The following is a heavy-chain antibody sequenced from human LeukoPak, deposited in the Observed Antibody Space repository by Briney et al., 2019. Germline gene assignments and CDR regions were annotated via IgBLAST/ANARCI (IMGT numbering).Heavy chain of an antibody. CDR2: IWNDGSIK. J-gene: IGHJ4*02. CDR3: TRDFYATGWYDFDY. Sequence: PGGSLRLSCAASGFTFSSYGMHWVRQAPGKGLEWVAVIWNDGSIKYYADSVKGRFTISRDNSKNTVYLEMNSLRVEDTAVYYCTRDFYATGWYDFDYWGQGTLVTVSS. D-gene: IGHD2/OR15-2a*01. V-gene: IGHV3-33*01. CDR1: GFTFSSYG.